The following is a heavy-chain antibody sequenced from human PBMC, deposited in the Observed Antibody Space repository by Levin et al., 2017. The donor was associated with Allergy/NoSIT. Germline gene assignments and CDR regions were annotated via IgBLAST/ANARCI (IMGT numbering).Heavy chain of an antibody. Sequence: SQTLSLTCTVSGGSVRSGSYFWSWVRQPPGRGLEWLGYIYYSVSTKYNPSLKGRVTISVDTSKNQFSLKLNAVTAADTAVYYCARANGEPNFDYWGQGSLVTVSS. D-gene: IGHD4-17*01. CDR2: IYYSVST. CDR3: ARANGEPNFDY. J-gene: IGHJ4*02. V-gene: IGHV4-61*01. CDR1: GGSVRSGSYF.